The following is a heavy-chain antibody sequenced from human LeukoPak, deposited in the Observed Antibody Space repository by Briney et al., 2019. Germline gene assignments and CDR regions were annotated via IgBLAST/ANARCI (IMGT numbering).Heavy chain of an antibody. D-gene: IGHD3-10*01. V-gene: IGHV3-7*01. Sequence: GGSLRLSCEASAFTFSNYWMSWVRQAPGKGLEWVANINQDGSAKHCVDSVKGRFTISRDNAKNSLYLQMNSLRAEDTAVYYCARYNYGSDYWGQGTLVTVSS. CDR1: AFTFSNYW. CDR3: ARYNYGSDY. J-gene: IGHJ4*02. CDR2: INQDGSAK.